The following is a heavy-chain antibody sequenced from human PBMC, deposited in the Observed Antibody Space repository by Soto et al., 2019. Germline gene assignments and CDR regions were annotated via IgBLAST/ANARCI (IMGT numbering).Heavy chain of an antibody. CDR3: VRDVGGSGWFAP. V-gene: IGHV4-4*07. J-gene: IGHJ5*02. CDR1: GISIDNYY. CDR2: IYSSGTT. Sequence: SETLCLTCTVSGISIDNYYCSWIRQSAGKGLEWIGRIYSSGTTNYNPSLKSRVTMSVDMSKSQFSLNVRSVTAADTAVYYCVRDVGGSGWFAPWGQGTLVTVSS.